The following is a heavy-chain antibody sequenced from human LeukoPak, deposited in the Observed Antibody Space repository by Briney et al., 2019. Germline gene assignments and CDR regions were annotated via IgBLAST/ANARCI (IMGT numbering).Heavy chain of an antibody. CDR2: ISGSGDNT. V-gene: IGHV3-23*01. J-gene: IGHJ4*02. D-gene: IGHD2-21*02. CDR1: GFTFSNYA. Sequence: GESLRLSCAASGFTFSNYAMSWVRQAPGKGLEWVSAISGSGDNTYYADSVKGRFTVSRDNSKNTLYVQMKSLRAEDTAVYYCAKDFVVVPGNVNYFDYWGQGTLVTVSS. CDR3: AKDFVVVPGNVNYFDY.